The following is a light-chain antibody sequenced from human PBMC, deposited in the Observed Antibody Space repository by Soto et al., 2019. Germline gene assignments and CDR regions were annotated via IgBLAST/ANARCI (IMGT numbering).Light chain of an antibody. CDR3: QQYYSTPPT. CDR1: QSVLYSSNNKNY. CDR2: WAS. V-gene: IGKV4-1*01. J-gene: IGKJ2*01. Sequence: DIVMTQSPDSLAVSLGERATINCKSSQSVLYSSNNKNYLAWYQQKPGQPPKLLIYWASTRESGVPDRFSGSGSGTDFTLTISRLQAEDVAVYYCQQYYSTPPTFGQETKLEIK.